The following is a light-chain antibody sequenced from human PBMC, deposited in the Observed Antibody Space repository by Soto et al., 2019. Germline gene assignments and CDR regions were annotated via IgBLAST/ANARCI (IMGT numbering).Light chain of an antibody. J-gene: IGLJ2*01. CDR2: ADN. CDR3: QSYDTSLSGVI. Sequence: QSVLTQTPSVSGAPGQKITMSCTGSSSNIGAGYDVHWYQQVPGAAPRLLIYADNNRPSGVPDRFSASKSGTSASLVITGLQGEAEANYYCQSYDTSLSGVIFGVGTKLTVL. CDR1: SSNIGAGYD. V-gene: IGLV1-40*01.